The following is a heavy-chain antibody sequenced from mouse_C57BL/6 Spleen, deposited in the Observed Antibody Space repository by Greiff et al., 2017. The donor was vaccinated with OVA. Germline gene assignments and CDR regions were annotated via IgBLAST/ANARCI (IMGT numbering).Heavy chain of an antibody. V-gene: IGHV1-53*01. CDR2: INPSNGGT. CDR3: ARVDSNYVDWYFDV. CDR1: GYTFTSYW. D-gene: IGHD2-5*01. Sequence: VQLQQPGTELVKPGASVKLSCKASGYTFTSYWMHWVKQRPGQGLEWIGNINPSNGGTNYNEKFKSKATLTVDKSSSTAYMQLSSLTSEDSAVYDCARVDSNYVDWYFDVWGTGTTVTVSS. J-gene: IGHJ1*03.